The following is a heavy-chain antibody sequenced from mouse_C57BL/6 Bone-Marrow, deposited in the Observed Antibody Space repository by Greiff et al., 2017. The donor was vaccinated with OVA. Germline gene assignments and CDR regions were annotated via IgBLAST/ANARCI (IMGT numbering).Heavy chain of an antibody. V-gene: IGHV5-15*01. J-gene: IGHJ4*01. D-gene: IGHD1-1*01. CDR2: ISNLAYSI. Sequence: EVQLQESGGGLVQPGGSLKLSCAASGFTFSDYGMAWVRQAPRKGPEWVAFISNLAYSIYYADTVTGRFTISRENAKNTLYLEMSSLRSEDTAMYYCARLYYYGSSYAMDYWGQGTSVTVSS. CDR3: ARLYYYGSSYAMDY. CDR1: GFTFSDYG.